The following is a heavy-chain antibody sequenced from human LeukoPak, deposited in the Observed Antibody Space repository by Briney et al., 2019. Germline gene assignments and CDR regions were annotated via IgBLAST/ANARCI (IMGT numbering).Heavy chain of an antibody. D-gene: IGHD6-19*01. CDR2: ISYVGSHK. CDR1: GFTFAGYA. Sequence: GGSLRLSCAASGFTFAGYAIHWVRQAPGKGLEWVAVISYVGSHKFHADSVKGRFSISRDNSKNTLYLQMNSLRPEDTAVYYCARAYSSGCLGRIDHWGQGTLVTVSS. CDR3: ARAYSSGCLGRIDH. J-gene: IGHJ4*02. V-gene: IGHV3-30-3*01.